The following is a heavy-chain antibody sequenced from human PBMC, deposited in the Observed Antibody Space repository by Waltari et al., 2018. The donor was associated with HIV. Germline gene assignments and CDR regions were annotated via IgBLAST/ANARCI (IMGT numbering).Heavy chain of an antibody. V-gene: IGHV4-59*01. CDR1: GGSIINYY. Sequence: QVQLQESGPGLVKPSETLFLTCTVSGGSIINYYWTWIRQPPGKGLEWVGSIHYTGSANYNPSLKSRVIISVDTSKNQFSLKVTSVTAADTAVYYCARDSTRGYNYGYFDHWGQGTLVTVSS. J-gene: IGHJ4*02. D-gene: IGHD5-18*01. CDR2: IHYTGSA. CDR3: ARDSTRGYNYGYFDH.